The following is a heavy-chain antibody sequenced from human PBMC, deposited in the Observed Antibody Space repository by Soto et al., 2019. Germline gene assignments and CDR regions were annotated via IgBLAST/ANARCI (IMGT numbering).Heavy chain of an antibody. CDR2: IIPICTTT. CDR3: AREVAAYCTFREDVFDI. D-gene: IGHD2-21*01. J-gene: IGHJ3*02. Sequence: QVHLVQSGAEVKKPGSSVKVSCKAPGGTFSNHAINWVRQAPGQGLEWMGRIIPICTTTNYAQKFQGRVSMTADESTTTAYMELSSLKHDDTAVYYCAREVAAYCTFREDVFDIWGQGTLVTVSS. V-gene: IGHV1-69*12. CDR1: GGTFSNHA.